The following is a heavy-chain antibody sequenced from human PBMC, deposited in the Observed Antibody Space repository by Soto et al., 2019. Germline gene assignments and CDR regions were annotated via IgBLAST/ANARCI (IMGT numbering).Heavy chain of an antibody. D-gene: IGHD3-22*01. CDR1: GFTFSSYG. Sequence: GGSLRLSCAASGFTFSSYGMHWVRQAPGKGLEWVAVISYDGSNKYYADSVKGRFTISRDNSKNTLYLQMNSLRAEDTAVYYCAKEGSDKYYYDSRAFFDYWGQGTLVTVSS. CDR3: AKEGSDKYYYDSRAFFDY. V-gene: IGHV3-30*18. J-gene: IGHJ4*02. CDR2: ISYDGSNK.